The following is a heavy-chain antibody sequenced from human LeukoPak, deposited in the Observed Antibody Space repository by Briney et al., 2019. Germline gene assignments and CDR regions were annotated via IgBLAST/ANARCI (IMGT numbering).Heavy chain of an antibody. Sequence: GGSLRLSCTAFEFTFSSYAMTWVRQAPGKGLEWVSGISGGGSNTYYADSVKGRFTISRDNPKSTLYLQLNSLRAEDTALYYCAKTRGYSSDAFDIWGQGTMVTVSS. CDR2: ISGGGSNT. CDR1: EFTFSSYA. V-gene: IGHV3-23*01. J-gene: IGHJ3*02. D-gene: IGHD5-18*01. CDR3: AKTRGYSSDAFDI.